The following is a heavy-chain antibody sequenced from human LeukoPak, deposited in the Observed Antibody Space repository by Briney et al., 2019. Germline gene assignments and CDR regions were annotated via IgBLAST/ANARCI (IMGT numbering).Heavy chain of an antibody. CDR1: GFSVGSSGVA. D-gene: IGHD1-1*01. CDR2: IYWNDDD. Sequence: SGPTLVNPTETLALTCTCSGFSVGSSGVAVGWIRQPPGKALEWLGHIYWNDDDRYSTSLKSRLTITKDTSENQVVLTMTNMDRVDTATYYCAHLTTSAYYYDYWGQGTLVTVSS. CDR3: AHLTTSAYYYDY. V-gene: IGHV2-5*01. J-gene: IGHJ4*02.